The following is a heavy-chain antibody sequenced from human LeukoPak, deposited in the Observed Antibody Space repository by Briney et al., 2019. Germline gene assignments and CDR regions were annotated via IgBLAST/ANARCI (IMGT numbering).Heavy chain of an antibody. CDR1: GFSFDDYA. D-gene: IGHD6-19*01. V-gene: IGHV3-9*03. Sequence: PEGSLRLSCTASGFSFDDYAMHWVLQAPGQGLEGVAGISWNCNSIVYAHSVKGRFTISRDNDQNSLYLQMNSLGAADVSFYYRQKDVAYSPHQGRGCDSWGQGTLVTVSS. J-gene: IGHJ4*02. CDR2: ISWNCNSI. CDR3: QKDVAYSPHQGRGCDS.